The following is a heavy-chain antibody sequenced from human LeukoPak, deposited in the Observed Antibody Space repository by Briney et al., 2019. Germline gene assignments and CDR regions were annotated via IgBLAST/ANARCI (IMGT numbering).Heavy chain of an antibody. D-gene: IGHD6-13*01. V-gene: IGHV3-7*01. Sequence: GGSLRLSCAASGFMFSTYWMTRVLQAPGKGLEWVANIKPDGSETYYVDSVKGRFTISRDNTKNLLYLQMNSLRGEDAAVYYCGGFGYEAAVDLWGQGTLVTVSS. CDR2: IKPDGSET. CDR1: GFMFSTYW. CDR3: GGFGYEAAVDL. J-gene: IGHJ4*02.